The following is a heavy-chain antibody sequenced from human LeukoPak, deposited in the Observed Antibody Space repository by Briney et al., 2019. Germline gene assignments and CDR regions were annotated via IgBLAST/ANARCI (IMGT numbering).Heavy chain of an antibody. V-gene: IGHV4-39*07. J-gene: IGHJ3*02. Sequence: SETLSLTCTVSGGSISSSSYYWGWIRQPPGKGLEWIGSIYYSGSTYYNPSLKSRVTISVDTSKNQFSLKLSSVTAADTAVYYCPRDIHPDYGGNSVDAFDIWGQGTMVTVSS. CDR2: IYYSGST. D-gene: IGHD4-23*01. CDR1: GGSISSSSYY. CDR3: PRDIHPDYGGNSVDAFDI.